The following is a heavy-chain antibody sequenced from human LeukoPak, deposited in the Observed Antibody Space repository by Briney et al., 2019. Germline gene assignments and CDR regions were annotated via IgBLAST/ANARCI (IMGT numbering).Heavy chain of an antibody. CDR3: ARVIIVGATGI. D-gene: IGHD1-26*01. J-gene: IGHJ3*02. CDR2: ISSSGSTK. Sequence: GGSLRLSCAASGFTFSSYSMNWVRQAPGKGLEWVSYISSSGSTKYYADSVKGRFTISRDNAKNSLFLQMNSLTAEDTAVYYCARVIIVGATGIWGQGTMVTVSS. CDR1: GFTFSSYS. V-gene: IGHV3-48*04.